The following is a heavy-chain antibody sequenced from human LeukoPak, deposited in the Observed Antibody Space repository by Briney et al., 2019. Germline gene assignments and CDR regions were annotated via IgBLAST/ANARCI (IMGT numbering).Heavy chain of an antibody. CDR2: IDPRDSDV. J-gene: IGHJ6*02. Sequence: GESLKISCKGSGYSFTSYWIGWVRQMPGKGLEWMGIIDPRDSDVRYIPSFEGQVTISADKSSGTAHLEWRRLKASDTAMYFCARHGGKTLYYFRGLDVWGQGTTVTVFS. CDR3: ARHGGKTLYYFRGLDV. D-gene: IGHD4-23*01. V-gene: IGHV5-51*01. CDR1: GYSFTSYW.